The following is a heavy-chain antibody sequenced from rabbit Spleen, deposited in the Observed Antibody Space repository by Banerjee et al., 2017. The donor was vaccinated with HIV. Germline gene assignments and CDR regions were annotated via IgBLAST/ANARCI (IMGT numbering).Heavy chain of an antibody. V-gene: IGHV1S45*01. J-gene: IGHJ4*01. CDR3: AKDLAGVVGWNLDL. CDR1: GFSFSSSYW. CDR2: IDPIFHVTT. D-gene: IGHD4-1*01. Sequence: QEQLVESGGGLVQPEASLTLTCTASGFSFSSSYWICWVRQAPGKGLEWIGYIDPIFHVTTYASWVNGRFSISRENTQNTVSLQMTSLTAADTATYFCAKDLAGVVGWNLDLWGPGTLVTVS.